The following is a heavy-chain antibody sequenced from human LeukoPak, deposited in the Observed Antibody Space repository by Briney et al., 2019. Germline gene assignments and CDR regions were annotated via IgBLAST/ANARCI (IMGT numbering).Heavy chain of an antibody. CDR1: GFTFSGYW. V-gene: IGHV3-74*01. D-gene: IGHD5-18*01. CDR2: FNSDGSST. CDR3: ARGGTYSSGLPGS. Sequence: GGSLRLSCAASGFTFSGYWMHWVRQAPGKGLVWVSRFNSDGSSTNYADSVKGRFTISRDNAKNTLYLQMNTLRAEDTAVYYCARGGTYSSGLPGSWGQGTLVTVSS. J-gene: IGHJ5*02.